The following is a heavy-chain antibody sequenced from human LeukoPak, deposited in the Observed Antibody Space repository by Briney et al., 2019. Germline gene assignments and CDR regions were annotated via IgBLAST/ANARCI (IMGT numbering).Heavy chain of an antibody. CDR1: GYTFTSYA. J-gene: IGHJ6*03. CDR3: ATKPGYCSSTSCPLGYYYYMDV. V-gene: IGHV1-3*01. Sequence: ASVKVSCKASGYTFTSYAMHWVRQAPGQRLEWMGWINAGNGNTKYSQKFQGRVTITRDTSASTAYMELSSLRSEDTAVYYCATKPGYCSSTSCPLGYYYYMDVWGKGTTVTVSS. D-gene: IGHD2-2*01. CDR2: INAGNGNT.